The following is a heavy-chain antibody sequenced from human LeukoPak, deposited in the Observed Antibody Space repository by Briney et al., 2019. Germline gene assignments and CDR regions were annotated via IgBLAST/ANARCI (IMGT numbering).Heavy chain of an antibody. D-gene: IGHD2-15*01. CDR2: IWYDGSKT. V-gene: IGHV3-33*06. Sequence: PGTSLRLSCAASGFTFSSHGMHWVRQAPGKGLDWVAVIWYDGSKTLYADSVKGRFTISRDDSKNTLYLQMNNLRAEDTAVYYCAKGGCRGTCNPLAYWGQGALVTVSP. J-gene: IGHJ4*02. CDR1: GFTFSSHG. CDR3: AKGGCRGTCNPLAY.